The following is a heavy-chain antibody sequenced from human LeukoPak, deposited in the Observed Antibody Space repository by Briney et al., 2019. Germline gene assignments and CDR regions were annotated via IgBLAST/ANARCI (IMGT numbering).Heavy chain of an antibody. V-gene: IGHV3-33*01. CDR2: IWYDGCNQ. CDR1: GFIFSSYG. J-gene: IGHJ4*02. CDR3: ARDSRATILDF. D-gene: IGHD5-12*01. Sequence: GGSLRLSCAASGFIFSSYGMHWVRQAPGKGLEWVAVIWYDGCNQYYADSVKGRFTISRDNSKNTLSLQMNSLRAEDTAVYYCARDSRATILDFWGQGTLVTVSS.